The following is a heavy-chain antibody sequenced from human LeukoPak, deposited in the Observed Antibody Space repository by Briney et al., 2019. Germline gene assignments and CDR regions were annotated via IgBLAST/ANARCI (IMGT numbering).Heavy chain of an antibody. CDR1: GFTFDDYA. Sequence: GGSLRLSCAASGFTFDDYAMHWFRQAPGKGLDWVSLISGDGGSTYYADSVKGRFTISRDNSKNSLYLQMNSLRTEDTALYYCAKDNYREVYYYYGMDVWGQGTTVTVSS. CDR2: ISGDGGST. CDR3: AKDNYREVYYYYGMDV. D-gene: IGHD1-26*01. V-gene: IGHV3-43*02. J-gene: IGHJ6*02.